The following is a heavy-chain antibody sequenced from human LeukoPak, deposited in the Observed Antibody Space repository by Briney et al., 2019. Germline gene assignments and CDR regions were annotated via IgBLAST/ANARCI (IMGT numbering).Heavy chain of an antibody. CDR1: GGSISSSSYY. D-gene: IGHD3-10*01. CDR2: IYYSGST. Sequence: PSETLSHTCTVSGGSISSSSYYWGWIRQPPGKGLEWIGRIYYSGSTYYNPSLKSRVTISVDTSKNQFSLKLSSVTAADTAVYYCARPAPRYYYGSGSYYFDYWGQGTLVTVSS. J-gene: IGHJ4*02. CDR3: ARPAPRYYYGSGSYYFDY. V-gene: IGHV4-39*01.